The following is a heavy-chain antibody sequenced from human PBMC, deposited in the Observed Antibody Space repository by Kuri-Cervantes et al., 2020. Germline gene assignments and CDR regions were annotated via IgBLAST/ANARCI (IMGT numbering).Heavy chain of an antibody. Sequence: SETLSLTCVVYGGSFSGYYWSWIRQPPGKGLEWIGEIYHSGSTNYNPSLKSRVTISVDKSKNQFSLKLSSVTAADTAVYYCASTYYYYDSSGYYFDYWGQGTLVTVSS. CDR2: IYHSGST. D-gene: IGHD3-22*01. CDR3: ASTYYYYDSSGYYFDY. V-gene: IGHV4-34*01. J-gene: IGHJ4*02. CDR1: GGSFSGYY.